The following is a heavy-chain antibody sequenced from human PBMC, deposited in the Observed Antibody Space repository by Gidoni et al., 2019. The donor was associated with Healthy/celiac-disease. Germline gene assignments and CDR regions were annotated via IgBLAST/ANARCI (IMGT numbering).Heavy chain of an antibody. J-gene: IGHJ4*02. CDR1: GFTFSNAW. CDR3: TTDGNKEMATNFDY. Sequence: EVQLVESGGGLVKPGGSLRLSCAASGFTFSNAWMSWVRQAPVKGLEWVGRIKSKTDGGTTAYAAPVKGRFTISRDDSKNTLYLQMNSLKTEDTAVYYCTTDGNKEMATNFDYWGQGTLVTVSS. CDR2: IKSKTDGGTT. D-gene: IGHD5-12*01. V-gene: IGHV3-15*01.